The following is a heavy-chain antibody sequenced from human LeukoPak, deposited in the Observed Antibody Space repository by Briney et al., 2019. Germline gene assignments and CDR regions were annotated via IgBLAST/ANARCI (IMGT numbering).Heavy chain of an antibody. CDR2: INPSGGST. Sequence: ASVKVSCKASGYTFTTYYMHRVRQAPGQGLEWMGIINPSGGSTSYAQKFQGRVTMTRDTSTSTVYMELSSLRSEDTAVYYCASSTPTGRIAARPHYYYGMDVWGQGTTVTVSS. V-gene: IGHV1-46*01. CDR3: ASSTPTGRIAARPHYYYGMDV. D-gene: IGHD6-6*01. CDR1: GYTFTTYY. J-gene: IGHJ6*02.